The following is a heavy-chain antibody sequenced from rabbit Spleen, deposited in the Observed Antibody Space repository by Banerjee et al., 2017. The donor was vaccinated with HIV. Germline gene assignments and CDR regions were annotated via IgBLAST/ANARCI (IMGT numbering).Heavy chain of an antibody. CDR1: GFSFSERDG. CDR2: INAATGKP. J-gene: IGHJ4*01. D-gene: IGHD1-1*01. CDR3: ARDLVAVIGWNFNL. V-gene: IGHV1S45*01. Sequence: QEQLVESGGGLVQPEGSLTLPCKASGFSFSERDGLVWFPQAPGKGLEWIACINAATGKPVYATWAKGRFTISRTSSTTVTLRMTSLTAADTATYFCARDLVAVIGWNFNLWGQGTLVTVS.